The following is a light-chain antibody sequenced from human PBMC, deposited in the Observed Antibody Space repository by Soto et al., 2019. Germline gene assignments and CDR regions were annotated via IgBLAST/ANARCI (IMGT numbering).Light chain of an antibody. J-gene: IGKJ1*01. CDR1: QSVSSN. CDR2: GAS. V-gene: IGKV3-20*01. Sequence: EIGLTQSPSTLSVSPGERATLYCRASQSVSSNVAWYQQKPGQAPRLLIYGASSRATGIPDRFSGSGSGTDFTLTISRLEPEDFAVYYCQQYCSAPPWTFGQGTKVDI. CDR3: QQYCSAPPWT.